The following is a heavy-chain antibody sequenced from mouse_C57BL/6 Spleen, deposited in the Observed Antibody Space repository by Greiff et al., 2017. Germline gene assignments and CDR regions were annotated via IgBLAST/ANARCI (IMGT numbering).Heavy chain of an antibody. V-gene: IGHV1-15*01. D-gene: IGHD1-1*01. CDR2: IDPETGGT. CDR3: TRRRVEDYYGSSYWYFDV. Sequence: VQLQQSGAELVRPGASVTLSCKASGYTFTDYEMHWVKQTPVHGLEWIGAIDPETGGTAYNQKFKGKAILTADKSSSTAYMELRSLTSEDSAVYYCTRRRVEDYYGSSYWYFDVWGTGTTVTVSS. CDR1: GYTFTDYE. J-gene: IGHJ1*03.